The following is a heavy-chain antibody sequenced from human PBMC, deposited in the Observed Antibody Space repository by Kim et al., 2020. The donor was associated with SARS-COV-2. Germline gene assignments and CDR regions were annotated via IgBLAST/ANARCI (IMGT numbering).Heavy chain of an antibody. CDR1: GFTFDDYA. D-gene: IGHD3-16*01. Sequence: GGSLRLSCAASGFTFDDYAMHWVRQAPGKGLEWVSGISWNRGSIGYADSVKGRFTISRDNAKNSLYLQMNSLRAEDTALYYCAKDIGLHLGELWDAFDIWGQGTMVTVSS. V-gene: IGHV3-9*01. CDR2: ISWNRGSI. J-gene: IGHJ3*02. CDR3: AKDIGLHLGELWDAFDI.